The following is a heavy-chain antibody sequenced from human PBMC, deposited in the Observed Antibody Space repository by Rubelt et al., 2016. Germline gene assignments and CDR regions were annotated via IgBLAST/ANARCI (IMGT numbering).Heavy chain of an antibody. D-gene: IGHD2/OR15-2a*01. CDR1: GGSFSGYY. J-gene: IGHJ2*01. CDR2: INHSGST. CDR3: ARSTTRWYFDL. V-gene: IGHV4-34*01. Sequence: QVQLQQWGAGLLKPSETLSLTCAVYGGSFSGYYWSWIRQPPGKGLEWIGEINHSGSTNYNPSLKRRVTISVATSKNQFSLKLSSVAAADTAVYYCARSTTRWYFDLWGRGTLVTVSS.